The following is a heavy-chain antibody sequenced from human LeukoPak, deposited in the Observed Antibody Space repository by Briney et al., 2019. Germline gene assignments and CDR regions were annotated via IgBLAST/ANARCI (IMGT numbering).Heavy chain of an antibody. CDR3: ARDRGQTDFWSGVNWFDP. J-gene: IGHJ5*02. Sequence: SETLSLTCTVSGGSISSYYWSWIRQPPGKGLEWIGYIYYSGSTNYNPSLKSRVTISVDTSKNQFSLKLSSVTAADTAVYYGARDRGQTDFWSGVNWFDPWGQGTLVTVSS. CDR1: GGSISSYY. V-gene: IGHV4-59*01. D-gene: IGHD3-3*01. CDR2: IYYSGST.